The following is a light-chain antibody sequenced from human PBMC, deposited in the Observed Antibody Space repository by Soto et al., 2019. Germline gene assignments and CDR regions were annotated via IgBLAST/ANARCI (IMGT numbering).Light chain of an antibody. CDR1: TSNIENNY. Sequence: QSVLTQPPSMSAAPGQKVTVSCSGSTSNIENNYVSWYQHLPGTAPKLLIYDNDERPSGIPDRFSASKSGTSATLGITGLQFGDEADYYCGAWDSSLSVVLFGGGTKLTVL. J-gene: IGLJ2*01. CDR3: GAWDSSLSVVL. V-gene: IGLV1-51*01. CDR2: DND.